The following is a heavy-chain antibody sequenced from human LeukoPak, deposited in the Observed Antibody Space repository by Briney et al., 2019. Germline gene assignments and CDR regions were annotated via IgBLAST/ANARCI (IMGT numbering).Heavy chain of an antibody. CDR1: GGSISSGSYY. Sequence: SQTLSLTCTVSGGSISSGSYYWSWIRQPAGKGLEWIGHIYTSGSTNYNPSLKSQVTISVDTSKNQFSLNLSSVTAADTAVYYCARGYSYGYPSGYWGQGTLVTVSS. V-gene: IGHV4-61*09. CDR3: ARGYSYGYPSGY. J-gene: IGHJ4*02. CDR2: IYTSGST. D-gene: IGHD5-18*01.